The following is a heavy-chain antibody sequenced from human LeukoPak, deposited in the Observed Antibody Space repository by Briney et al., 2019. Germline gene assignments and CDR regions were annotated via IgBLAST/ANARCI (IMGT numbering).Heavy chain of an antibody. Sequence: ASVKVSCKASGYTFTSYYMHWVRQAPGRGLEWMGIINPSGGSTSYAQKFQGRVTMTRDMSTSTVYMELSSLRSEDTAVYYCARDLYSSTSLRNYYYYMDVWGKGTTVTVSS. V-gene: IGHV1-46*01. D-gene: IGHD2-2*01. CDR1: GYTFTSYY. CDR3: ARDLYSSTSLRNYYYYMDV. CDR2: INPSGGST. J-gene: IGHJ6*03.